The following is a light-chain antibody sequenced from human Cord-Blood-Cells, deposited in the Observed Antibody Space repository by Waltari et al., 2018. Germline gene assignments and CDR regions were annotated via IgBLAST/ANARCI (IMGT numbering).Light chain of an antibody. Sequence: QSALTQPASVSGSPGQSITISCTGTSSDVGSYNHVSWYQQHPGKAPKPRIYEGSKRPSGVSNRFSVSKSGNTASLTISGLQAEDEADYYCCSYAGSSTYVFGTGTKVTVL. CDR3: CSYAGSSTYV. CDR1: SSDVGSYNH. V-gene: IGLV2-23*01. CDR2: EGS. J-gene: IGLJ1*01.